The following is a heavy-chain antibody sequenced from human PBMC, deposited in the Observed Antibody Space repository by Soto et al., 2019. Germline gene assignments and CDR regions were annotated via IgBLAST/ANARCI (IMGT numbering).Heavy chain of an antibody. Sequence: GGSLRLSCAVSGISFSVYGMHWVRQAPGKGLEWVAMISYDGNKSSYGDSVKGRFTISRDNSKNLLYLHMTSLRTEDTAVYYCTTGIVAKTSHFDHWGQGTLVTVSS. CDR2: ISYDGNKS. J-gene: IGHJ4*02. V-gene: IGHV3-30*03. CDR1: GISFSVYG. D-gene: IGHD5-12*01. CDR3: TTGIVAKTSHFDH.